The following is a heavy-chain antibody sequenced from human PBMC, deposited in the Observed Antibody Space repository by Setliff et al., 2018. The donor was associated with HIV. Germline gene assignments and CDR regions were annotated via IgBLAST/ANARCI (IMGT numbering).Heavy chain of an antibody. D-gene: IGHD6-19*01. CDR3: ARGLGGWAVTFDY. J-gene: IGHJ4*02. Sequence: PSETLSLTCAVSGGSISSSNWWSWVRQPPGKGLEWIGEIYYTGNTNYNPSLKSRVTISVDKSQNQFSLKLNSVTAADTAVYYCARGLGGWAVTFDYWSRGTLVTVSS. V-gene: IGHV4-4*02. CDR2: IYYTGNT. CDR1: GGSISSSNW.